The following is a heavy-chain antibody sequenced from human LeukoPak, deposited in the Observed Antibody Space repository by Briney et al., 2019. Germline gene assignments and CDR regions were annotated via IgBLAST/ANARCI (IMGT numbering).Heavy chain of an antibody. Sequence: GASVKVSCKASGYTFTSYYMHWVRQAPGQGLEWMGIINPSGGSTSYAQKFQGRVTMTRDMSTSTVYMELSSLRSEDTAVYYCARDGVVGATYYYYYYYMDVWGKGTTVTVSS. V-gene: IGHV1-46*01. D-gene: IGHD1-26*01. CDR2: INPSGGST. CDR1: GYTFTSYY. J-gene: IGHJ6*03. CDR3: ARDGVVGATYYYYYYYMDV.